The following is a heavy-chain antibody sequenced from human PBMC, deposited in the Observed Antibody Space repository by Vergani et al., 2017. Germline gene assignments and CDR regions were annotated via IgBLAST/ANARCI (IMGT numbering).Heavy chain of an antibody. CDR3: AKVPSYGDPGSPIDP. J-gene: IGHJ5*02. Sequence: EVQLLESGGGLVQPGGSLRLSCAASGFTFSSYAMSWVRQAPGKGLEWVSAISGSGGSTYDADSVKGRFPISRENSKNTLYLQMNSRRAEDTAVYYCAKVPSYGDPGSPIDPWGQGTLVTVSS. CDR2: ISGSGGST. D-gene: IGHD4-17*01. CDR1: GFTFSSYA. V-gene: IGHV3-23*01.